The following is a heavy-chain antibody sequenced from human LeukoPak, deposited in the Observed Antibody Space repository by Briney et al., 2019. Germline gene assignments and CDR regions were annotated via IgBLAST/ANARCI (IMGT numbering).Heavy chain of an antibody. Sequence: TSETPSLTCTVSGGSISSYYCSWIRQPPGKGLEWIGYMYYSGSTNYNPSLKSRVTISVDMSKNQFSLKLSSVTAADTAVYYCVRSSTYHLFDDWGQGTLVTVSS. V-gene: IGHV4-59*08. CDR2: MYYSGST. CDR3: VRSSTYHLFDD. D-gene: IGHD2-15*01. CDR1: GGSISSYY. J-gene: IGHJ4*02.